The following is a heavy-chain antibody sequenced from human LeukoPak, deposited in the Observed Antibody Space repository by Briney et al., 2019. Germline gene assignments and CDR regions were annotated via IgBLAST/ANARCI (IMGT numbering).Heavy chain of an antibody. CDR3: AKTGGYYDTSDLYRPDVFDI. CDR1: GFPFSNFA. J-gene: IGHJ3*02. V-gene: IGHV3-23*01. Sequence: GGSLRLSCAASGFPFSNFAMSWVRQAPGKGLEWVSAISGTGGNTFYTDSVTGRFTISRDNSKNTLYVQMNSLRAEDTAVYYCAKTGGYYDTSDLYRPDVFDIWGQGTVVTVSS. D-gene: IGHD3-22*01. CDR2: ISGTGGNT.